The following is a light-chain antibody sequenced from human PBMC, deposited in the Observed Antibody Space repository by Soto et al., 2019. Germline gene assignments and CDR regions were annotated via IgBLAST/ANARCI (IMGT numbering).Light chain of an antibody. Sequence: QSALTQPPSASGSPGQSLTISCTGTSTDVGNYNYVSWYQQHPGKAPKLMISDVNRRPSGVPDRFSGSKSGNTASLTVSGLQAEDEADYYCSSYVGSNNWVFGGGTKLTVL. CDR1: STDVGNYNY. CDR2: DVN. V-gene: IGLV2-8*01. CDR3: SSYVGSNNWV. J-gene: IGLJ3*02.